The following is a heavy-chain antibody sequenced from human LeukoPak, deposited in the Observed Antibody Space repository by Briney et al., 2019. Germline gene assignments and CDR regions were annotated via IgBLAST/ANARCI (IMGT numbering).Heavy chain of an antibody. V-gene: IGHV4-34*01. CDR3: ARGWAAAVYYYMDA. CDR1: GGSFSGYY. CDR2: INHSGST. Sequence: PSETLSLTCAVYGGSFSGYYWSWIRQPPGKGLEWIGEINHSGSTNYNPSLKSRVTISVDTSKKQFSLKLSSVTAADTAVYYCARGWAAAVYYYMDAWGKGTTVTVSS. D-gene: IGHD6-13*01. J-gene: IGHJ6*03.